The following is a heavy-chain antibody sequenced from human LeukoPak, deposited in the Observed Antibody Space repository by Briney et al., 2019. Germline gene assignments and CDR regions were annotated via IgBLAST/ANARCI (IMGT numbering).Heavy chain of an antibody. D-gene: IGHD1-26*01. V-gene: IGHV4-39*01. J-gene: IGHJ4*02. CDR3: ARLSLIVGGIDY. Sequence: SETLSLTCSVSGGSISSSSYYWGWIRQPPGKGLEWIGSVYYSGSTYYNLSLKSRLTISVDTSKDQFSLKLSSVTAADTAVYYCARLSLIVGGIDYWGQGTLVTVSS. CDR2: VYYSGST. CDR1: GGSISSSSYY.